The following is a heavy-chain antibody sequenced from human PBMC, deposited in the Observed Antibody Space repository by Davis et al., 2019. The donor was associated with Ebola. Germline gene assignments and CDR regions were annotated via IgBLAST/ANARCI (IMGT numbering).Heavy chain of an antibody. Sequence: SETLSLSCAVSGGSISSGGYSWSWIRQPPGKGLEWIGYIYHSRSTYYNPSLKSRVTISVDRSKNQFSLKLSSVTAADTAVYYCARVRWNYYDSSGYLIDGWFDPWGQGTLVTVSS. D-gene: IGHD3-22*01. CDR3: ARVRWNYYDSSGYLIDGWFDP. J-gene: IGHJ5*02. CDR2: IYHSRST. CDR1: GGSISSGGYS. V-gene: IGHV4-30-2*01.